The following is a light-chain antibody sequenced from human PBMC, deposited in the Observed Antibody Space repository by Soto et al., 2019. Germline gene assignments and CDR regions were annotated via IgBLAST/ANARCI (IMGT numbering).Light chain of an antibody. Sequence: EIVLTQSPGTLSLSPGERATLSCRASQSVSTTYLAWYQQKPGQAPRLLIYVASSRATGIPDRFSGRGSGTDFTFTISRLEPEDVAVYYCQPYDSSPPCTFGQLTKLEIK. V-gene: IGKV3-20*01. J-gene: IGKJ2*02. CDR2: VAS. CDR1: QSVSTTY. CDR3: QPYDSSPPCT.